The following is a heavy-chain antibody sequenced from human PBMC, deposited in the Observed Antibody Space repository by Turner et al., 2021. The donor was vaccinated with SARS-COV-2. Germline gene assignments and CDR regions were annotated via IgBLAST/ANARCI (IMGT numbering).Heavy chain of an antibody. V-gene: IGHV1-24*01. J-gene: IGHJ5*02. CDR1: GYTLTELS. CDR3: ATLPSPLRDFWSGYYVFDP. CDR2: FDPEHGET. Sequence: QVQLVQSGAEVKKPGASVKVSCKLSGYTLTELSMHWVRQAPGKGLEWMGGFDPEHGETIYAQKFQGGVTMTEDTSTDTAYMELSSLRSEDTAVYYCATLPSPLRDFWSGYYVFDPWGQGTLVTVSS. D-gene: IGHD3-3*01.